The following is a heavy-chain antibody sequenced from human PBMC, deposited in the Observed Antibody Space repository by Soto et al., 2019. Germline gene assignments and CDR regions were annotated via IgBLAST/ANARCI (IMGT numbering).Heavy chain of an antibody. V-gene: IGHV3-33*01. D-gene: IGHD3-10*01. CDR3: ARESGSPETYYYHYGMDV. J-gene: IGHJ6*02. CDR2: IWYDGNVK. CDR1: GFTFSRYA. Sequence: GGSLRLSCAPSGFTFSRYAMHWVRQAPGKGLEWVADIWYDGNVKYYADSVKGRFTVSRDNSKNILYRQMNSLRDDDTAVYYCARESGSPETYYYHYGMDVWGQGTTVTVS.